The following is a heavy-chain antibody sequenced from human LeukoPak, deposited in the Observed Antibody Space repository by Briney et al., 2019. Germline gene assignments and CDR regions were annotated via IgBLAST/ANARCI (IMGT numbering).Heavy chain of an antibody. Sequence: GGSLRLSCAASGFTFSSYGMHWVRQAPGKGLEWVAVIWYDGSNKYYADSVKGRFTISRDNSKNTLYLQMNSLKTEDTAVYYCTTDPTYSGYAYYYYYYGMDVWGQGTTVTVSS. V-gene: IGHV3-33*01. CDR3: TTDPTYSGYAYYYYYYGMDV. D-gene: IGHD5-12*01. CDR2: IWYDGSNK. CDR1: GFTFSSYG. J-gene: IGHJ6*02.